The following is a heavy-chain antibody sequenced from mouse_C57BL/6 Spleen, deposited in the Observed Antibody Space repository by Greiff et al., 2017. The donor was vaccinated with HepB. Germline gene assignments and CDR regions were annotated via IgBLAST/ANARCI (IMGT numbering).Heavy chain of an antibody. CDR1: GYTFTDYY. V-gene: IGHV1-76*01. CDR2: IYPGSGNT. Sequence: QVHVKQSGAELVRPGASVKLSCKASGYTFTDYYINWVKQRPGQGLEWIARIYPGSGNTYYNEKFKGKATLTAEKSSSTAYMQVSSLTSEDSAVYFCARGEGYYAMDYWGQGTSVTVSS. J-gene: IGHJ4*01. CDR3: ARGEGYYAMDY.